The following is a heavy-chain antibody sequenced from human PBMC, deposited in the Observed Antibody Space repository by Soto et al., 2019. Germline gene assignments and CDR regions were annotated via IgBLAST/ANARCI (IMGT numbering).Heavy chain of an antibody. CDR3: ARDVVRSTAGDS. Sequence: QLQLVQYGTEVKEPGSSVKVSCKASGGTFSTSSFVWVRQGPGQGLEWMGGIIPIFTRINFAQKFQGRVTFSADESTRTTYMELRSLTSEDTAIYYCARDVVRSTAGDSWGQGTLVTVSS. D-gene: IGHD2-15*01. CDR1: GGTFSTSS. CDR2: IIPIFTRI. V-gene: IGHV1-69*01. J-gene: IGHJ4*02.